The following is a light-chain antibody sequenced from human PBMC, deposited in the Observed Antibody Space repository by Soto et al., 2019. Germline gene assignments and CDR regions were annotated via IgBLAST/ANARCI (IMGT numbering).Light chain of an antibody. V-gene: IGKV1-5*01. CDR1: QDIDIS. Sequence: DIRMTQYHSTLSASVGDRVTITCRASQDIDISLAWFQQRPGEAPKLLIFAASGLESGVPSTFSGSGSGTEFTLTISSVQPDDFATYYCQQVNSYPQTFGQGTRLEI. J-gene: IGKJ5*01. CDR3: QQVNSYPQT. CDR2: AAS.